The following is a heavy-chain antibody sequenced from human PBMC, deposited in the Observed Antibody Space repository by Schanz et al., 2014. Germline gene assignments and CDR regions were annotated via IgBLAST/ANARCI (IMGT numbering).Heavy chain of an antibody. D-gene: IGHD4-17*01. Sequence: EVQLVESGGGLVQPGGSLRLSCAASGFSVSSNFMTWVRQAPGKGLEWVSSVDDAGAPSYSGSVKGRFTISRENARNYLHLQMNSLRAGDTAVYFCARVRAYDYGAEAHGMDVWGHGTTVTFSS. J-gene: IGHJ6*02. V-gene: IGHV3-13*05. CDR3: ARVRAYDYGAEAHGMDV. CDR2: VDDAGAP. CDR1: GFSVSSNF.